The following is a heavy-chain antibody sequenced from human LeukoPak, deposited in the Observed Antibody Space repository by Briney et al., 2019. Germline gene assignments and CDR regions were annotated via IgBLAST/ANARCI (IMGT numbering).Heavy chain of an antibody. J-gene: IGHJ4*02. CDR1: GYTFTSYY. CDR2: LNPSGGST. V-gene: IGHV1-46*01. Sequence: ASVKVSCKASGYTFTSYYMHWVRQAPGQGLEWMGILNPSGGSTSYAQKFQGRVTMTRDTSTSTVYMELSSLRSEDTAVYYCASEGNPYDSSGYLWDYWGQGTLVTVSS. D-gene: IGHD3-22*01. CDR3: ASEGNPYDSSGYLWDY.